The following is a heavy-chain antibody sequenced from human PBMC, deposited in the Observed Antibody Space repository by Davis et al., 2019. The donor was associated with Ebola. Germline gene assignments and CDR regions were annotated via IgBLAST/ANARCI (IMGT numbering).Heavy chain of an antibody. CDR3: ARGPMIVVVRWYYYYGMDV. V-gene: IGHV4-59*12. D-gene: IGHD3-22*01. CDR2: IYYSGST. CDR1: GGSISSYY. Sequence: SETLSLTCAVSGGSISSYYWSWIRQPPGKGLEWIGYIYYSGSTNYNPSLKSRVTISVDTSKNQFSLKLSSVTAADTAVYYCARGPMIVVVRWYYYYGMDVWGQGTTVTVSS. J-gene: IGHJ6*02.